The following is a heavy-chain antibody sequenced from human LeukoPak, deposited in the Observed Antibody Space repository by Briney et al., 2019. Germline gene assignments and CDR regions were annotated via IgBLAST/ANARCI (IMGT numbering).Heavy chain of an antibody. CDR2: IKQDGSEK. V-gene: IGHV3-7*01. Sequence: GGSLRLSCAASGFTFSSYWMSWVRQAPGKGLEWVANIKQDGSEKYYVDSVKGRFTISRDNAKNSLYLQMNSLRAEDTAVYYCARGPWYSSGWYFDYWGQGTLVTVSS. D-gene: IGHD6-25*01. CDR3: ARGPWYSSGWYFDY. CDR1: GFTFSSYW. J-gene: IGHJ4*02.